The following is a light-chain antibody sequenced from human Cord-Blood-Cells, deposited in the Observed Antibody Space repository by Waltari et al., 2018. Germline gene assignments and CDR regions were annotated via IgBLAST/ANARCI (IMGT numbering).Light chain of an antibody. J-gene: IGLJ3*02. CDR3: QVWDSSSDHPV. CDR2: YDP. V-gene: IGLV3-21*04. Sequence: SYVLTQPPSVSVAPGKTARITWGGKNIGIKSVHWYQQKPGQAPVLVIYYDPDRPSGIPERFSGSNSGNTATLTSSRVEAGDEADYYCQVWDSSSDHPVFGGGTKLTVL. CDR1: NIGIKS.